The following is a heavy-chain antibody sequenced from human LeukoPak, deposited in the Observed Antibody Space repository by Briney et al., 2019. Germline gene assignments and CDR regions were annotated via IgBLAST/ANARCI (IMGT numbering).Heavy chain of an antibody. V-gene: IGHV4-59*01. CDR3: ARDRDSSGWFDY. D-gene: IGHD6-19*01. CDR2: IYYSGSA. J-gene: IGHJ4*02. CDR1: GGSISGFY. Sequence: SETLPLTCTVSGGSISGFYWGWIRQPPGKGLEWIGFIYYSGSANYNPSLKSRVTMSVDTSKNQFSLKLSSVTAADTAFYYCARDRDSSGWFDYWGQGTLVTVSS.